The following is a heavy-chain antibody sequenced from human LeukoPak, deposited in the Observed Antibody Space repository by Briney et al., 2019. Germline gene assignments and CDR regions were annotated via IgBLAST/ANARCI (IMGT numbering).Heavy chain of an antibody. CDR1: GFTFSNAW. V-gene: IGHV3-15*01. Sequence: GGSLRLSCAASGFTFSNAWMSWVRQAPGKGLEWVGRIKSKTDGGTTDYAAPVKGRFTISRDDSKNTLYLQMNSLKTEDTAVYYCTTAIDYYDGSGYYYYFDYWGQGTLVTVSS. D-gene: IGHD3-22*01. CDR2: IKSKTDGGTT. CDR3: TTAIDYYDGSGYYYYFDY. J-gene: IGHJ4*02.